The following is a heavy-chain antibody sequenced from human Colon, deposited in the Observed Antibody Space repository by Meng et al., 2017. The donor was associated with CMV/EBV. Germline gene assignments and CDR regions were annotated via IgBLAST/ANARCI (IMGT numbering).Heavy chain of an antibody. J-gene: IGHJ4*02. CDR2: IYSGGSSP. Sequence: CAASGFTFSSYAMNWVRQAPGKGLEWFSVIYSGGSSPYYADSVKGRFTISRDNSKNTLYLQMNSLRSEDTAVYYCAKGSGVCSSHFDYWGQGTLVTVSS. V-gene: IGHV3-23*03. CDR1: GFTFSSYA. D-gene: IGHD6-6*01. CDR3: AKGSGVCSSHFDY.